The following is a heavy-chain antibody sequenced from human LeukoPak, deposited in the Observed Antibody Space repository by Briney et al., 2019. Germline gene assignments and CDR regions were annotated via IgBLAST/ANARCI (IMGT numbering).Heavy chain of an antibody. Sequence: ASVKVSCKASGYTFTGYYMHWVRQAPGQGLEWMGRINPNSGGTNYARKFQGRVTMTRDTSISTAYMELSRLRSDDTAVYYCARLYYYDSSGYYYAFDYWGQGTLVTVSS. V-gene: IGHV1-2*06. J-gene: IGHJ4*02. CDR1: GYTFTGYY. CDR2: INPNSGGT. D-gene: IGHD3-22*01. CDR3: ARLYYYDSSGYYYAFDY.